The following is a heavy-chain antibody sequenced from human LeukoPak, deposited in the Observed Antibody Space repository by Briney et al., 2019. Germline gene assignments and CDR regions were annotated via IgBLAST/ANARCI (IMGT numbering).Heavy chain of an antibody. Sequence: SETLSLTCAVYGGSFSGYYWSWIRQPPGKGLEWIGEINHSGSTNYNPSLKSRVTISVDTSKNQFSLKLSPVTAADTAVYYCAGKLAVFDYWGQGTLVTVSS. CDR1: GGSFSGYY. CDR2: INHSGST. D-gene: IGHD6-13*01. CDR3: AGKLAVFDY. J-gene: IGHJ4*02. V-gene: IGHV4-34*01.